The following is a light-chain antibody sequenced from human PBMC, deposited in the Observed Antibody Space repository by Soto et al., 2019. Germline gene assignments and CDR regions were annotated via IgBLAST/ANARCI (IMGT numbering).Light chain of an antibody. V-gene: IGLV2-14*01. Sequence: QSVLTQPASVSGSPGQSITPLCTGTSSDFGIYNSVSWYQQHPGNAPKLMIHDVTNRPSGVSSRFAGSRSGNTASLTISGLQAEDEADYYCSSFTSSSSYVFGPGTKLTVL. CDR3: SSFTSSSSYV. CDR1: SSDFGIYNS. CDR2: DVT. J-gene: IGLJ1*01.